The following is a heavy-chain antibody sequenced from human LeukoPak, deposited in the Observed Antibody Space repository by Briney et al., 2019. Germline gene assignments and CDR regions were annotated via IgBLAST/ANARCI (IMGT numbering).Heavy chain of an antibody. V-gene: IGHV3-30*18. Sequence: PGRSLRLSCAASGFTFSSYGMHWVRQAPGKGLEWVAVISYDGSNKYYADSVKGRFTISRDNSKNTLYLQMNSLRAEDTAVYYCAKDSDEVPAAIGYWGQGTLVTASS. CDR2: ISYDGSNK. CDR1: GFTFSSYG. CDR3: AKDSDEVPAAIGY. J-gene: IGHJ4*02. D-gene: IGHD2-2*02.